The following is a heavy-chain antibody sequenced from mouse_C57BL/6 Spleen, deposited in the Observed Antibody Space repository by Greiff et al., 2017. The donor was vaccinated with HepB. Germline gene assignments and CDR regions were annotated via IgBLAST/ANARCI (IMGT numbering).Heavy chain of an antibody. V-gene: IGHV1-76*01. Sequence: QVQLKESGAELVRPGASVKLSCKASGYTFTDYYINWVKQRPGQGLEWIARIYPGSGNTYYNEKFKGKATLTAEKSSSTAYMQLSSLTSEDSAVYFCARRGLRGPFDYWGQGTTLTVSS. J-gene: IGHJ2*01. D-gene: IGHD3-1*01. CDR2: IYPGSGNT. CDR3: ARRGLRGPFDY. CDR1: GYTFTDYY.